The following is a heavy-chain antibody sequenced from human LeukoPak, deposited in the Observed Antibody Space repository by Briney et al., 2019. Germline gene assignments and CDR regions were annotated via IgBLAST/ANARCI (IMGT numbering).Heavy chain of an antibody. V-gene: IGHV4-59*12. CDR3: AREIYYDSSAYDY. CDR2: IYYSGST. J-gene: IGHJ4*02. D-gene: IGHD3-22*01. CDR1: GGSISSYY. Sequence: SETLSLTCTVSGGSISSYYWSWIRQPPGKGLEWIGYIYYSGSTNYNPSLKSRVTISVDTSKNQFSLKLSPLTAADTAIYYCAREIYYDSSAYDYWGQGTLVTVSS.